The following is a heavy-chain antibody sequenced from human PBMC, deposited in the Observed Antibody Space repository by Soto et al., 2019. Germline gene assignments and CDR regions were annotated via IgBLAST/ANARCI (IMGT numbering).Heavy chain of an antibody. J-gene: IGHJ4*02. Sequence: QVHLVQSGAEVKKPGASVKVSCKGSGYAFTTYGITWVRQAPGQGLEWMGWISAHNGNTNYAQKLQGRVTVTRDTSASPAYRELRSLRSDDTAVYYCARGRYGDYWGQGALVTVSS. CDR1: GYAFTTYG. CDR3: ARGRYGDY. CDR2: ISAHNGNT. D-gene: IGHD1-1*01. V-gene: IGHV1-18*01.